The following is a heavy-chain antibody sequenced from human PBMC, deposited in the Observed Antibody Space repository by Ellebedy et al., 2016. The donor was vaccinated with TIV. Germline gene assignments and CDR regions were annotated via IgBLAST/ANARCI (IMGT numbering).Heavy chain of an antibody. D-gene: IGHD4-23*01. CDR3: ARLPYYGSNSRGAVDI. CDR2: IYPNGNT. Sequence: SETLSLTXTVSGGSISIYYWSWIRQPAGKGLEWIGRIYPNGNTNYNPSLKSRVTVSVDTSKNQISLKLSSVTAADTAVYYCARLPYYGSNSRGAVDIWGQGTMVTVSS. V-gene: IGHV4-4*07. J-gene: IGHJ3*02. CDR1: GGSISIYY.